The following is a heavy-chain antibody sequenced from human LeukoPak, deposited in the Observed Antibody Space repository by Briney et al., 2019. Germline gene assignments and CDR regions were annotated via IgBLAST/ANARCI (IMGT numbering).Heavy chain of an antibody. Sequence: GGSLRLSCAASGFTFSSYWMTWVRQAPGKGLEWVANIKLDVSETYYVDSVRGRFTISRDNTKNSLYLQMDSLRAEDTAVYYCANSNWGDYYYYGMDVWGQGTTVTVSS. CDR3: ANSNWGDYYYYGMDV. CDR2: IKLDVSET. V-gene: IGHV3-7*01. D-gene: IGHD7-27*01. CDR1: GFTFSSYW. J-gene: IGHJ6*02.